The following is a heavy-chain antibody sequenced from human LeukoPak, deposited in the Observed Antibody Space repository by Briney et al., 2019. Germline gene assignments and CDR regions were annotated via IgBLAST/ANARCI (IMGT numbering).Heavy chain of an antibody. CDR1: GYTFTSYG. J-gene: IGHJ4*02. D-gene: IGHD6-13*01. V-gene: IGHV1-18*01. Sequence: GASVKVSCKASGYTFTSYGVSWVRQAPGQGLGWMGWIGAYNGNTTYAQKLQGRVTMTTDTSTSTAYMELRSLRSDDTAVYYCARDAGSIAAAGSLSDYWGQGTLVTVSS. CDR3: ARDAGSIAAAGSLSDY. CDR2: IGAYNGNT.